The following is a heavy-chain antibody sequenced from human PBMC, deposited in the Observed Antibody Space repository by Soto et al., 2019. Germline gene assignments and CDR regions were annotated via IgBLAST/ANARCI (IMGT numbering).Heavy chain of an antibody. CDR2: INPNSGDT. D-gene: IGHD3-22*01. V-gene: IGHV1-2*02. CDR1: GYSFTGYF. CDR3: ARVRTYYDRSGSLDY. J-gene: IGHJ4*02. Sequence: GASVKVSCKASGYSFTGYFMHWVRQAPGQGLECMGWINPNSGDTNYVQKFQGRVTMTRDMSINTVYMDLRGPTSDDTAVYYCARVRTYYDRSGSLDYWGQGTLVTVSS.